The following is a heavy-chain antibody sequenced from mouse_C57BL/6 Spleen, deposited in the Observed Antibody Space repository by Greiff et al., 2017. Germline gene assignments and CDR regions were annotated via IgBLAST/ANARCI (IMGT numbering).Heavy chain of an antibody. V-gene: IGHV1-50*01. Sequence: QVQLQQPGAELVKPGASVKLSCKASGYTFTSYWMQWVQQRPGQGLEWIGEIDPSDSYTNYNPKFKGKATLTVDTSSSTSYMQLSSLTSEDSAVYYCARRGITTVVAPDYWGQGTTLTVSS. D-gene: IGHD1-1*01. CDR2: IDPSDSYT. CDR3: ARRGITTVVAPDY. J-gene: IGHJ2*01. CDR1: GYTFTSYW.